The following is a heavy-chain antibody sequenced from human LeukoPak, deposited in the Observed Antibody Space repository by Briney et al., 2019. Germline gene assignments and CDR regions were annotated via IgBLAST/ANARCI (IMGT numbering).Heavy chain of an antibody. V-gene: IGHV1-2*06. CDR1: GYTFTGYY. J-gene: IGHJ4*02. CDR2: INPNSGGT. D-gene: IGHD5-12*01. CDR3: ARERGYSGYDLAY. Sequence: ASVKVSCKASGYTFTGYYMHGVRQAPGQGLEWMGRINPNSGGTNYAQKFQGRVTITTDESTSTAYMELSSLRSEDTAVYYCARERGYSGYDLAYWGQGTLVTVSS.